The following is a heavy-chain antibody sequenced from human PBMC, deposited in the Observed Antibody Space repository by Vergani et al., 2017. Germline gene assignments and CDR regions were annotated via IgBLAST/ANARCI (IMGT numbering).Heavy chain of an antibody. CDR1: GFTFSSYS. CDR3: ARGLVGPTPGMPY. D-gene: IGHD1-26*01. J-gene: IGHJ4*02. CDR2: ISSSSSYI. Sequence: EVQLVESGGGLVKPGGSLRLSCAASGFTFSSYSMNWVRQAPGKGLEWVSSISSSSSYIYYADSVKGRFTISRDNAKNSLYLQMNSLRAEDTAVYYCARGLVGPTPGMPYWGQRTLVTVSS. V-gene: IGHV3-21*01.